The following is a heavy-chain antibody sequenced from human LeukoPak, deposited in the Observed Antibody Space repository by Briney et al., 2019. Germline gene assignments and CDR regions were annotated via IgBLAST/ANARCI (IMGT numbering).Heavy chain of an antibody. CDR2: INPNSGGT. V-gene: IGHV1-2*02. Sequence: ASVKVSCKASGYTFTGYYMHWVRQAPGQGLEWMGWINPNSGGTNYAQKFQGRVTITADKSTSTAYMELSSLRSEDTAVYYCARGDLRIVGATAYYYYYMDVWGKGTTVTVSS. D-gene: IGHD1-26*01. CDR1: GYTFTGYY. CDR3: ARGDLRIVGATAYYYYYMDV. J-gene: IGHJ6*03.